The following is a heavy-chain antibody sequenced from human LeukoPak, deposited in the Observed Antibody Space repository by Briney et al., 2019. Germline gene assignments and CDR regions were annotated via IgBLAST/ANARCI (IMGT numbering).Heavy chain of an antibody. CDR2: ISRSGNTI. D-gene: IGHD4-17*01. CDR1: GFTFSSYN. J-gene: IGHJ4*02. CDR3: ARDYGDHGEYFDY. V-gene: IGHV3-48*02. Sequence: PGGSLRLSCAASGFTFSSYNMNWVRQAPGKGLGWVSYISRSGNTIYYADSVKGRFTISRDNAKNSVYLQMNSLRDEDTAVYYCARDYGDHGEYFDYWGQGTLVTVSS.